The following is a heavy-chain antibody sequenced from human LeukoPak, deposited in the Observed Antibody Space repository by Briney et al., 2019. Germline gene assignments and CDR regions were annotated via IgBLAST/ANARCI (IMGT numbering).Heavy chain of an antibody. D-gene: IGHD2-2*01. J-gene: IGHJ3*01. Sequence: SSETLSLTCTVSGGSISSYYWSWIRQPPGKGLEWIGEISQSGSTNYNPSLKSRVTILLDTSKNHFSVRLSSVTAADTAVYYCARAYYSTSWYGVWGQGTLVTVSS. CDR3: ARAYYSTSWYGV. CDR1: GGSISSYY. CDR2: ISQSGST. V-gene: IGHV4-34*01.